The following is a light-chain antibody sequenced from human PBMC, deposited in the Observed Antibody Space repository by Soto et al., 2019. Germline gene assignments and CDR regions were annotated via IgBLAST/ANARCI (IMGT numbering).Light chain of an antibody. J-gene: IGKJ4*01. Sequence: DIQMTQSPSSLSASVGDRVTITCQASQDITNYLNWYQQKPGTAPKLLIYDASTLETGVPSRFSGRGSGTDFTFTISSLQPEDVATYYCQHYDNLPPTFGGGTKADIK. CDR3: QHYDNLPPT. CDR2: DAS. CDR1: QDITNY. V-gene: IGKV1-33*01.